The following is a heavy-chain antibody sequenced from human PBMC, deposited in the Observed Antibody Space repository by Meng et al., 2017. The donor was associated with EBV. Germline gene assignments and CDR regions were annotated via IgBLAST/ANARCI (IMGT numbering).Heavy chain of an antibody. CDR2: IRNKANSYAT. Sequence: EVQLVESGGGLVQPGGFLRLSCTASGFTFSDYYLDWVRQAPGKGLEWVGRIRNKANSYATHYAASVTGRFTVSRDDSKNSLYLQMNSLRTEDTAVYHCVRVRLGSLKHFDLWGRGTLVTVSS. J-gene: IGHJ2*01. D-gene: IGHD1-26*01. V-gene: IGHV3-72*01. CDR1: GFTFSDYY. CDR3: VRVRLGSLKHFDL.